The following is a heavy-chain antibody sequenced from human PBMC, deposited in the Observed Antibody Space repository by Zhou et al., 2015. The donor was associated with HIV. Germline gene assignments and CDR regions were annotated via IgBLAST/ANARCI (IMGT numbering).Heavy chain of an antibody. D-gene: IGHD5-12*01. CDR3: ARDKSGGVDY. CDR1: GFTFSRYW. Sequence: EVQLLESGGDLVQPGGSLRLSCEASGFTFSRYWMHWVRQAPGQGLMWVGRINSDGTNRVYAESVRGRFTISRDNANKTLSLQLGSLRVDDTAIYFCARDKSGGVDYWGQGTLVTVSP. CDR2: INSDGTNR. J-gene: IGHJ4*02. V-gene: IGHV3-74*01.